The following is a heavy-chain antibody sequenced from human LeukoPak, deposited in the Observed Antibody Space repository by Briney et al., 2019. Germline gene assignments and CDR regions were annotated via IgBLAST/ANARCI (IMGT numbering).Heavy chain of an antibody. D-gene: IGHD1-26*01. CDR2: INPSGGTT. CDR1: GYTFISYY. CDR3: ARGYSGSYYRWFDP. J-gene: IGHJ5*02. V-gene: IGHV1-46*01. Sequence: ASVKVSCKASGYTFISYYMHWVRQAPGQGLEWMGLINPSGGTTIYAQKFQGRVTMTRDTSTSTVYMELSSLRFEDTAVYYCARGYSGSYYRWFDPWGQGTLVTVSS.